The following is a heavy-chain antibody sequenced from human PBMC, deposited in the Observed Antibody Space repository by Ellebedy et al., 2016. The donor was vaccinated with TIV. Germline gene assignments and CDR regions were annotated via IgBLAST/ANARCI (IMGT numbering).Heavy chain of an antibody. CDR3: ARGGMGHRGGYYYYGMDV. CDR2: IWFDGSNK. J-gene: IGHJ6*02. V-gene: IGHV3-33*01. D-gene: IGHD6-13*01. CDR1: GFTFSSYG. Sequence: GESLKISCAASGFTFSSYGMHWVRQAPGKGLEWVAVIWFDGSNKFYSDSVKDRFTISRDNSKSTLYLQMNSLRAEDTAVYYCARGGMGHRGGYYYYGMDVWGQGTTVTVSS.